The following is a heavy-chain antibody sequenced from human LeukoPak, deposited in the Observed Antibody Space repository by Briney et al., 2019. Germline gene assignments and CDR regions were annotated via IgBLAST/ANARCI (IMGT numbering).Heavy chain of an antibody. CDR1: GGSISSSSYY. Sequence: RSSETLSLTCTVSGGSISSSSYYWGWIRQPPGKGLEWIGSIYYSGSTYYNPSLKSRVTISVDTSKNQFSLKLSSVTAADTAVYYCARHLTYYYDSSGHWYFDLSGRGTLVTVSS. D-gene: IGHD3-22*01. CDR2: IYYSGST. CDR3: ARHLTYYYDSSGHWYFDL. V-gene: IGHV4-39*01. J-gene: IGHJ2*01.